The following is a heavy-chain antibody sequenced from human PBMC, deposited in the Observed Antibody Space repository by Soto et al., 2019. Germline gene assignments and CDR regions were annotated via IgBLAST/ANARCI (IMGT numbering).Heavy chain of an antibody. V-gene: IGHV4-4*07. J-gene: IGHJ4*02. Sequence: SETLSLTRTVSGGSINTFYWSWVRQPSWKGLEWIGRIFSSGSTSFNPSLESRVAVSVDTSKNQFSLKVTSVTAADTAVYYCARHRNWKVDYWGQGTLVTVSS. CDR1: GGSINTFY. D-gene: IGHD1-1*01. CDR2: IFSSGST. CDR3: ARHRNWKVDY.